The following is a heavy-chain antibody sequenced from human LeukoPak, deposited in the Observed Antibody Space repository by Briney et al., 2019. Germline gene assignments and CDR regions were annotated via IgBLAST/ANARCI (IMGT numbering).Heavy chain of an antibody. CDR2: ISSSGSYI. Sequence: GGSLRLSCVASGFIFSSYSMNWVRQAPGKGLEWVSSISSSGSYIHYADSVKGRFTISRDNAKNSLFLQMNSLRAEDTAVYYCARDSRQWLAIDYWGQGTLVTVSS. CDR3: ARDSRQWLAIDY. CDR1: GFIFSSYS. D-gene: IGHD6-19*01. J-gene: IGHJ4*02. V-gene: IGHV3-21*04.